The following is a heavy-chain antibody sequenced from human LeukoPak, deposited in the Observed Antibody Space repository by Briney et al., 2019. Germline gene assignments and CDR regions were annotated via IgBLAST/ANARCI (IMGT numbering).Heavy chain of an antibody. CDR1: GGSFSGYY. Sequence: PSETLSLTCAVYGGSFSGYYCSWIRQPPGKGLEWIGTIYYSGRTYYNPSLKSRVTIFVDTAKNQVSLKLSSVTAADTAVYYCARPSGSYRAEYFQHWGQGTLVTVSS. J-gene: IGHJ1*01. CDR3: ARPSGSYRAEYFQH. V-gene: IGHV4-34*01. D-gene: IGHD1-26*01. CDR2: IYYSGRT.